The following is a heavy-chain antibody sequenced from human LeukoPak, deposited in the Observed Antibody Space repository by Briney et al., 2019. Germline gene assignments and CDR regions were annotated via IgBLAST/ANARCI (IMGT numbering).Heavy chain of an antibody. Sequence: PGGSLRLSCAASGPTVSSNYMSWVRQAPGKGLEWVSVIYSGGSKYYTDSVKGRFTISRDTSNNMLYLQMNSLRDEDTAVYYCTRGGGAFCGSDCYRNFDYWGQGTLVTVSS. CDR1: GPTVSSNY. D-gene: IGHD2-21*02. V-gene: IGHV3-66*02. CDR3: TRGGGAFCGSDCYRNFDY. J-gene: IGHJ4*02. CDR2: IYSGGSK.